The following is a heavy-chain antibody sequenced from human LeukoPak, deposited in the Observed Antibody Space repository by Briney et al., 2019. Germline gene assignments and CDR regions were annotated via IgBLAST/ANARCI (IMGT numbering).Heavy chain of an antibody. Sequence: PSETLSLTCTVSGGSISSYYWSWIRQPPGKGLEWIGYIYYSGSTNYNPSLKSRVTISVDTSKNQFSLKLSSVTAADTAVYYCARQDCGGDCYSPSSAEYFQHWGQGTLVTASS. CDR3: ARQDCGGDCYSPSSAEYFQH. J-gene: IGHJ1*01. D-gene: IGHD2-21*02. CDR1: GGSISSYY. CDR2: IYYSGST. V-gene: IGHV4-59*08.